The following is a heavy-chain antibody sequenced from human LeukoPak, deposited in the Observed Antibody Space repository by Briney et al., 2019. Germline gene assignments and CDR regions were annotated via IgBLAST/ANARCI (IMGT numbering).Heavy chain of an antibody. CDR3: ARDRDSSGYSDY. CDR1: GFIFSSYA. Sequence: GRSLRLSCAASGFIFSSYAMHWVRQAPGKGLEWVAVISYDGSNKYYADSVKGRFTISRDNSKNTLYLQMNSLRAEDTAVYYCARDRDSSGYSDYWGQGTLVTVSS. J-gene: IGHJ4*02. D-gene: IGHD3-22*01. CDR2: ISYDGSNK. V-gene: IGHV3-30-3*01.